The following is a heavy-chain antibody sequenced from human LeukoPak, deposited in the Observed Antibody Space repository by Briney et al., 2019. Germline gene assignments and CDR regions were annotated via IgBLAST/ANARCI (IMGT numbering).Heavy chain of an antibody. CDR1: GGTFSSYA. V-gene: IGHV1-69*04. CDR2: IIPILGIA. J-gene: IGHJ4*02. CDR3: ARDKRAAAGGGLDY. D-gene: IGHD6-13*01. Sequence: ASVKVSCKASGGTFSSYAISWVRQAPGQGLEWMGRIIPILGIANYAQKFQGRVTITADKSTSTAYMELSRLRSDDTAVYYCARDKRAAAGGGLDYWGQGTLVTVSS.